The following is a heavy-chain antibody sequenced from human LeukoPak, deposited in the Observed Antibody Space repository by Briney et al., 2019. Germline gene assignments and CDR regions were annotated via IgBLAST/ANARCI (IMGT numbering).Heavy chain of an antibody. V-gene: IGHV1-69-2*01. D-gene: IGHD4-23*01. J-gene: IGHJ4*02. CDR3: ATVGGNFNFDY. CDR2: VDPEDGET. Sequence: ASVKLSCKVSGYTFTDYYMHWVQQAPGKGLEWMGLVDPEDGETIYAEKFQGRVTITADTSTDTAYMELSSLRSEDTAVYYCATVGGNFNFDYWGQGTLVTVSS. CDR1: GYTFTDYY.